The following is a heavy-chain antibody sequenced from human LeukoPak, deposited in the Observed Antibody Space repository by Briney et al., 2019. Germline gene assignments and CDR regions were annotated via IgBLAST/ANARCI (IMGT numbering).Heavy chain of an antibody. Sequence: GGSLRLSCAASGFTFDDYAMHWFRQAPGKGLEWVSLISGDGGSTYYADSVKGRFTISRDNSKNSLYLQVNSLRTEDTALYYCAKGITMIVVAGYYFDYWGQGTLVTVSS. D-gene: IGHD3-22*01. J-gene: IGHJ4*02. CDR3: AKGITMIVVAGYYFDY. CDR1: GFTFDDYA. CDR2: ISGDGGST. V-gene: IGHV3-43*02.